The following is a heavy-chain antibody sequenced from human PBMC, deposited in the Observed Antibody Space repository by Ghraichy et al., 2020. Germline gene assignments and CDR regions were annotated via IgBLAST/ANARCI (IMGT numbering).Heavy chain of an antibody. CDR3: AKDKDYDSSGTLVDY. D-gene: IGHD3-22*01. V-gene: IGHV3-23*01. CDR1: GFTFSSYA. J-gene: IGHJ4*02. CDR2: ISGSGGST. Sequence: GGSLRLSCAASGFTFSSYAMSWVRQAPGKGLEWVSAISGSGGSTYYADSVKGRFTISRDNSKNTLYLQMNSLRAEDTAVYYCAKDKDYDSSGTLVDYWGQGTLVTVSS.